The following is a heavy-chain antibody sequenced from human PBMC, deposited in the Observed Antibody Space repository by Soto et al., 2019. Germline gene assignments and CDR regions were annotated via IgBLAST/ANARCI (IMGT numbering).Heavy chain of an antibody. V-gene: IGHV4-59*01. CDR1: GGSISSYY. Sequence: QVQLQESGPGLVKPSETLSLTCTVSGGSISSYYWNWIRQPPGKGLEWIGYIYYSESTNYNPSLKRRVTIPVDTSKNQFSLKLSSVIAADTAVYYCARSSGGYFDYWGQGTLVTVSS. CDR2: IYYSEST. CDR3: ARSSGGYFDY. J-gene: IGHJ4*02. D-gene: IGHD1-26*01.